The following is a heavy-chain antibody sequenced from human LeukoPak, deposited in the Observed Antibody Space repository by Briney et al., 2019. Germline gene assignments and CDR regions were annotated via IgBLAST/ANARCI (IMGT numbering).Heavy chain of an antibody. J-gene: IGHJ6*02. CDR2: IAYDGSNK. CDR1: GFTFSDYL. CDR3: GREPYYISGYGVDV. V-gene: IGHV3-30-3*01. D-gene: IGHD3-10*01. Sequence: GRALRLSCAASGFTFSDYLMHWVREAPGKGLEWVAIIAYDGSNKFYASSVKGRVTISRDNSKSALYLQMNSLRPEDTATYYCGREPYYISGYGVDVWGQGTTVTVSS.